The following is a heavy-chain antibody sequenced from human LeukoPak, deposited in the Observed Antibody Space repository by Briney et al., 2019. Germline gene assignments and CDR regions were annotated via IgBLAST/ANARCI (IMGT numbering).Heavy chain of an antibody. D-gene: IGHD1-14*01. J-gene: IGHJ4*02. CDR3: ARDITGSFDY. CDR2: IYYSGST. CDR1: GDSISSSSYY. Sequence: SDTLSLTCTVSGDSISSSSYYWRWIRQPPGTGLEWIESIYYSGSTYYNPSLKSRVTISVYTSKNQSSLKLSSVTAADTAVYYCARDITGSFDYWGQGNLVTVSS. V-gene: IGHV4-39*07.